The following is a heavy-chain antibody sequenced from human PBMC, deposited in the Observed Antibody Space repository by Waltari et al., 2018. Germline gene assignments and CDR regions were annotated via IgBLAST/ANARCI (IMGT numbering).Heavy chain of an antibody. CDR2: IYYSGST. CDR1: GGSISSSSYY. J-gene: IGHJ3*02. CDR3: ARHDSLGMTTVVTPYAFDI. Sequence: QLQLQESGPGLVKPSETLSLTCTVSGGSISSSSYYWGWIRQPPGQGLEWIGSIYYSGSTYYNPPLKRRVTISVDTSKNQFSLKLSSVTAADTAVYYCARHDSLGMTTVVTPYAFDIWGQGTMVTVSS. V-gene: IGHV4-39*01. D-gene: IGHD4-17*01.